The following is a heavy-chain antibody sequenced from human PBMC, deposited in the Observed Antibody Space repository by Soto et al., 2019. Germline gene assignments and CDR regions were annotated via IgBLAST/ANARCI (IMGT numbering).Heavy chain of an antibody. CDR1: GVSFRSYS. V-gene: IGHV3-48*02. Sequence: LRLSCAAFGVSFRSYSMNWARKAPGKGLEWVSYISSSSSTIYYADSVKGRFTISRDNAKNSLYLQMNSLRDEDTAVYYCARDRIVVVPAATSFDPWGQGTLVTVSS. CDR2: ISSSSSTI. D-gene: IGHD2-2*01. J-gene: IGHJ5*02. CDR3: ARDRIVVVPAATSFDP.